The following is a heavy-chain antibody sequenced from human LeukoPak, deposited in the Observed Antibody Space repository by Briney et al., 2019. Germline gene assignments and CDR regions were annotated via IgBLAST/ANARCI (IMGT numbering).Heavy chain of an antibody. CDR2: ISYDGSNK. CDR1: GFTFSSYA. J-gene: IGHJ3*02. V-gene: IGHV3-30-3*01. D-gene: IGHD2-2*01. CDR3: ARDTHFIVVVPAATADDAFDI. Sequence: GGSLRLSCAASGFTFSSYAMHWVRQAPGKGLEWVAVISYDGSNKYYADSVKGRFTISRDNSKNTLYLQMNSLRAEDTAVYYCARDTHFIVVVPAATADDAFDIWGQGTMVTVSS.